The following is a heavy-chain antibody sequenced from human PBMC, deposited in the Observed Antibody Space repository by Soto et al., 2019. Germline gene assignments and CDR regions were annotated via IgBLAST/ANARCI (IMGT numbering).Heavy chain of an antibody. V-gene: IGHV1-69*02. J-gene: IGHJ4*02. CDR3: ATNYGSGSTHFDY. CDR2: VVPILGMA. Sequence: QVQLVQSGAEVKKPGSSVKVSCTASEGTFNSYTIRWVRQAPGQGLEWMGRVVPILGMADFARKFQGRVMITTAKSTSTAYMVLSSLRSDDTAVSYCATNYGSGSTHFDYWGQGTLVTVSS. D-gene: IGHD3-10*01. CDR1: EGTFNSYT.